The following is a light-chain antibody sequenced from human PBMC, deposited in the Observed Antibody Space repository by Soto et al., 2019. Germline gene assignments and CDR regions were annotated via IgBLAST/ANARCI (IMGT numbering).Light chain of an antibody. CDR2: AAS. CDR3: LQDINYPWT. V-gene: IGKV1-6*01. Sequence: AIQMTQSPSSLSASVGDRITITCRASQGIESDLSWYQQRPGKAPKLLIYAASNVHSGVPSRFSGSGSGTDFTLTISCLQSEDSATYYCLQDINYPWTFGQGTKVDIK. CDR1: QGIESD. J-gene: IGKJ1*01.